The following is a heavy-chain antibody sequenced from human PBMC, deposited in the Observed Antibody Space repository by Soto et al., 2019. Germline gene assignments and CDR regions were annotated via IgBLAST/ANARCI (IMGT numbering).Heavy chain of an antibody. CDR1: GGSISSGGYY. J-gene: IGHJ6*02. CDR3: AREHRGDFYYYGMDV. Sequence: QVQLQESGPGLVKPSQTLSLTCAVSGGSISSGGYYWSWIRQLPGKGLEWIGYIFYTGPTYYNPFLKSRVTLSVDTSKSQFPLTVRSVTAADTAVYYCAREHRGDFYYYGMDVWGQGTTVTVSS. D-gene: IGHD3-3*01. V-gene: IGHV4-31*11. CDR2: IFYTGPT.